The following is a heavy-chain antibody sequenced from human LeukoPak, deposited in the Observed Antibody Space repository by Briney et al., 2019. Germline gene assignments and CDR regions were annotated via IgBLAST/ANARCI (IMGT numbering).Heavy chain of an antibody. V-gene: IGHV4-34*01. Sequence: SETLSLTCAVYGESFSGFHWSWIRQPPGKGLEWIGEINHSGSTNYNPSLKSRVTISVDTSKNQFSLKLRSVTAADTAVYYCARRGSGWSYWGQGTLVTVSS. D-gene: IGHD6-19*01. CDR2: INHSGST. J-gene: IGHJ4*02. CDR3: ARRGSGWSY. CDR1: GESFSGFH.